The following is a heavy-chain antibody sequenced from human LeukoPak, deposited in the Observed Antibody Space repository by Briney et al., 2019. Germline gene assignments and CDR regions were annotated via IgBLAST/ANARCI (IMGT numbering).Heavy chain of an antibody. CDR2: IYPGDSDT. V-gene: IGHV5-51*01. Sequence: GESLKISCKTSGYNFTTHWIVWVRRMPGKGLEWMGIIYPGDSDTRYSPSFQGQVTISADKSISTAYLLWSSLKASDTAIYYCARQEYSGSYLDSWGQGTLVTVSS. D-gene: IGHD1-26*01. CDR3: ARQEYSGSYLDS. CDR1: GYNFTTHW. J-gene: IGHJ4*02.